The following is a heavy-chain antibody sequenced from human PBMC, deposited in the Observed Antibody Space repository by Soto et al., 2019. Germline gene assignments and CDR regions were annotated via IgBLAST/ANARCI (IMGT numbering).Heavy chain of an antibody. D-gene: IGHD1-26*01. J-gene: IGHJ5*02. CDR3: ARGYTSQYSVSYFDP. Sequence: SVKVSCKASGGTFSSYAISWVRQAPGQGLEWMGGIIPIFGTANYAQKFQGRVTITADESTSTAYMGLSRLRSEDTAVYYCARGYTSQYSVSYFDPWGQGTLVTVSS. CDR1: GGTFSSYA. V-gene: IGHV1-69*13. CDR2: IIPIFGTA.